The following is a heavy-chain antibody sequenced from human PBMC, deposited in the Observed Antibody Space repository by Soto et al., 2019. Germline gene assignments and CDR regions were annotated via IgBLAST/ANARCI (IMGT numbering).Heavy chain of an antibody. CDR3: ARGGAMADFDY. CDR1: GGSISSYY. Sequence: SETLSLTCTVSGGSISSYYGSWIRQPPGKGLEWIGYIYYSGSTNYNPSLKSRVTISVDTSKNQFSLKLSSVTAADTAVYYCARGGAMADFDYWGQGTLVTVSS. V-gene: IGHV4-59*01. D-gene: IGHD5-18*01. J-gene: IGHJ4*02. CDR2: IYYSGST.